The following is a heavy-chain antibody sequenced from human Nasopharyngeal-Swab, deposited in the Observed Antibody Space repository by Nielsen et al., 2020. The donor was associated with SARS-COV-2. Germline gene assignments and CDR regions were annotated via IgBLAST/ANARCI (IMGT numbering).Heavy chain of an antibody. J-gene: IGHJ4*02. CDR1: GGSVSTTTYF. Sequence: SETLSLTCPVSGGSVSTTTYFWGWIRQPPGKGLEWIGTVYYSGSTCYNPSLKSRVTISVDTSKNQFSLKLNSVTATDTAVYYCARGYGSFPYYFDHWGQGTLVTVSS. CDR3: ARGYGSFPYYFDH. V-gene: IGHV4-39*01. CDR2: VYYSGST. D-gene: IGHD1-26*01.